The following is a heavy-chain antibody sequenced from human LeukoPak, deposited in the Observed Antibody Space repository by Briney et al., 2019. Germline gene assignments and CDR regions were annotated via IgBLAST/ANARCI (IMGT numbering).Heavy chain of an antibody. V-gene: IGHV4-59*01. J-gene: IGHJ5*02. CDR1: GGSINNYY. D-gene: IGHD6-6*01. CDR2: VWYSGTT. CDR3: ASDRIAARLNWFDP. Sequence: PSETLSLTCTVSGGSINNYYWYWMRQPPGKGLEWIGYVWYSGTTKYNPSLKSRVTISVDTSKNQFSLKLNYMTAADTAVYYCASDRIAARLNWFDPWGQGTLVTVSS.